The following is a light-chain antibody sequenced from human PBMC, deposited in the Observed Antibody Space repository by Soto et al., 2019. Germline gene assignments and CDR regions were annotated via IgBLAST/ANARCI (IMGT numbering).Light chain of an antibody. CDR2: DAS. CDR1: QSISSW. CDR3: QQYRT. V-gene: IGKV1-5*01. J-gene: IGKJ1*01. Sequence: GDRVTITCRASQSISSWLAWYQQKPGKAPKLLIYDASTLESGVPSRFSGSGSGTEFTLTISSLQPDDFATYYCQQYRTFGQGTKVDIK.